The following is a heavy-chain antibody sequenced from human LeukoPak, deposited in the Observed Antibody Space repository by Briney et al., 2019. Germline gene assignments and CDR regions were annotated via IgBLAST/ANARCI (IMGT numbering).Heavy chain of an antibody. CDR1: GFAFSSYA. J-gene: IGHJ5*02. V-gene: IGHV3-23*01. CDR2: ITGSGGNT. Sequence: GGSLRLSCAASGFAFSSYAMNWVRQAPGKGLEWVSAITGSGGNTYYADSVKGRFTISRDNSKNTLYLQMNSLRAEDTAVYYCALRFLFDPWGQGTLVTVSS. CDR3: ALRFLFDP. D-gene: IGHD3-3*01.